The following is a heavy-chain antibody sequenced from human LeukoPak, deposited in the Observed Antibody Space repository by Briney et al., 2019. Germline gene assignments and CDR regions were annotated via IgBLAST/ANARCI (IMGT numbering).Heavy chain of an antibody. Sequence: ASVKVSCKASGYTFIGHYMHWARQAPGQGLEWMGWINFNSGDTNSAQKFQGRVTMTRDTSISTVYMELSSLRSEDTAVYYCARGPHIVVVTAHDAFDIWGQGTMVTVSS. J-gene: IGHJ3*02. CDR3: ARGPHIVVVTAHDAFDI. D-gene: IGHD2-21*02. V-gene: IGHV1-2*02. CDR1: GYTFIGHY. CDR2: INFNSGDT.